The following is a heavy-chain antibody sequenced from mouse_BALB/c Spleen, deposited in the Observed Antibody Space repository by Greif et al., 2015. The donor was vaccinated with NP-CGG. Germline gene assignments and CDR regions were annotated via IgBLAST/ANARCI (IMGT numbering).Heavy chain of an antibody. V-gene: IGHV6-6*02. CDR3: TDYSWFAY. Sequence: EVKLEESGGGLVQPGGSMKLSCVASGFTFSNYWMNWVRQSPEKGLEWVAEIRLKSNNYATHYAESVKGRFAISRDDSKSSVCLQMNNLRAEDTGIYYCTDYSWFAYWGQGTLVTVSA. D-gene: IGHD2-13*01. CDR2: IRLKSNNYAT. CDR1: GFTFSNYW. J-gene: IGHJ3*01.